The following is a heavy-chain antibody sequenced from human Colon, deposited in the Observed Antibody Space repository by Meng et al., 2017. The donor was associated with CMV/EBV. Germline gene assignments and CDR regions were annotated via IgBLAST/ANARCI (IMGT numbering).Heavy chain of an antibody. V-gene: IGHV4-34*01. J-gene: IGHJ4*02. CDR2: INHSGST. CDR1: GGSFSGYD. CDR3: TRGKVDSSGFDN. D-gene: IGHD6-19*01. Sequence: SETLSLTCAVYGGSFSGYDWSWIRQPPGKGLEWIGEINHSGSTNDNASLKSRVTISLDMSKNQFSLTLHSVTAADTAVYFCTRGKVDSSGFDNWGQGTLVTVSS.